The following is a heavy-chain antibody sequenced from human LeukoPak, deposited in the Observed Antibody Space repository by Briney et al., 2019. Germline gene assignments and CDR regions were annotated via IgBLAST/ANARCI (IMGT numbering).Heavy chain of an antibody. CDR2: IYYSGST. D-gene: IGHD6-13*01. J-gene: IGHJ4*02. Sequence: SETLSLTCTVSGGSINSYYWSRIRQPPGKGLEWIGYIYYSGSTNYNPSLKSRVAISVDTSKNQFSLRLSSVTAADTALYYCARVTGYMVEDYFDYWGQGTLVTVSS. CDR3: ARVTGYMVEDYFDY. CDR1: GGSINSYY. V-gene: IGHV4-59*01.